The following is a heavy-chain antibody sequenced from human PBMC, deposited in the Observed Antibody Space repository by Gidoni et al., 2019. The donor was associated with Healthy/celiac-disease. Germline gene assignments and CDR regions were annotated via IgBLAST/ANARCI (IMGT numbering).Heavy chain of an antibody. D-gene: IGHD3-10*01. V-gene: IGHV1-69*09. CDR3: ASDQGSGSYSDYYYYGMDV. Sequence: QVQLVQSGAEVKKPGTSVRVSCKASGGTFSSYAISWVRQAPGQGLEWMGRIIPILGIANYAQKFQGRVTITADKSTSTAYMELSSRRSEDTAVYYCASDQGSGSYSDYYYYGMDVWGQGTTVTVSS. CDR2: IIPILGIA. J-gene: IGHJ6*02. CDR1: GGTFSSYA.